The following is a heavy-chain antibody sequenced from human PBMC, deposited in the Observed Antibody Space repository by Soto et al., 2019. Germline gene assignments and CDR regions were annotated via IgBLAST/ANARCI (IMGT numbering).Heavy chain of an antibody. Sequence: QVQLVESGGGVVQPGRSLRLSCAASGFSFSSYSMHWVRQAPGKGLEWVAVVSFDGSNKYYANSVKDRFTVSRDNSKNTMYVQINSLKPEDTAVYYCGRDRRFGNGYNLGFDYWGQGTLVTVSS. D-gene: IGHD1-1*01. V-gene: IGHV3-30-3*01. J-gene: IGHJ4*02. CDR1: GFSFSSYS. CDR3: GRDRRFGNGYNLGFDY. CDR2: VSFDGSNK.